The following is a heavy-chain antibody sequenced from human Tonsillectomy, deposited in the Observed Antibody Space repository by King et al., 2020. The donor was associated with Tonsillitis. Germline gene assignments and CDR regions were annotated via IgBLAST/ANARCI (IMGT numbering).Heavy chain of an antibody. Sequence: QLVQSGTEVKKPGASVKVSCKASGYSFSSYGFSWVRQAPGQGLEWMGWISEYNGNTNYAQKVQGRVTMTTDTSTSTAYMELRRLRSDDTAVDYCARERRCVGYCSGGTLNLFDPWGQGTLVTVSS. V-gene: IGHV1-18*04. CDR3: ARERRCVGYCSGGTLNLFDP. J-gene: IGHJ5*02. D-gene: IGHD2-15*01. CDR2: ISEYNGNT. CDR1: GYSFSSYG.